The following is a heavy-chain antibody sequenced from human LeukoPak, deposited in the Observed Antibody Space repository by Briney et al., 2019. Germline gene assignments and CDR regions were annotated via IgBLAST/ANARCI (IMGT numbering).Heavy chain of an antibody. CDR2: INHSGST. J-gene: IGHJ4*02. V-gene: IGHV4-34*01. D-gene: IGHD2/OR15-2a*01. Sequence: SETLSLTCAVYGGSFSGYYWSWIRQPPGKGLEWIGEINHSGSTNYNPSLKSRVTISVDTSKNQFSLKLSSVAAADTAVYYCAREDSTVDYWGQGTLVTVSS. CDR3: AREDSTVDY. CDR1: GGSFSGYY.